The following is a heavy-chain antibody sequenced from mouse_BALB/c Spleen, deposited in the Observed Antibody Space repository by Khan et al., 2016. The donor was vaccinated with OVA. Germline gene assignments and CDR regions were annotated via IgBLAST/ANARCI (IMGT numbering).Heavy chain of an antibody. CDR3: AGHDYGGFTY. V-gene: IGHV1-74*01. CDR1: GYTFTNYW. J-gene: IGHJ3*01. CDR2: IDPSSGET. D-gene: IGHD2-4*01. Sequence: QVQLQQSGPDLVRPGASVKMSCKASGYTFTNYWIHWVKQRPGQGLEWIGMIDPSSGETILNKKFNDKATLNVDKSSNTAYMQISSLTSEDSAGYSCAGHDYGGFTYWGQGTLVTVSA.